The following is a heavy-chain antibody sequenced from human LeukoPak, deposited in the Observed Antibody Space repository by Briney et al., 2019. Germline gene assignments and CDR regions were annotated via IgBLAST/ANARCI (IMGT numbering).Heavy chain of an antibody. CDR3: AREEKGDFDY. CDR1: GGTFSSYA. V-gene: IGHV1-69*13. CDR2: IIPIFGTA. J-gene: IGHJ4*02. Sequence: GASVKVSCKASGGTFSSYAISWVRQAPGQGLEWMGGIIPIFGTANYAQKFQGRVTVTADESTSTAYMELSSLRSEDTAVYYCAREEKGDFDYWGQGTLVTVSS.